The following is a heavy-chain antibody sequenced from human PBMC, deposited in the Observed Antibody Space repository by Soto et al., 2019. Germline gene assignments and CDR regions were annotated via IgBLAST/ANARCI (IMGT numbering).Heavy chain of an antibody. D-gene: IGHD4-17*01. J-gene: IGHJ4*02. CDR3: ARATVTVNGAYDF. Sequence: SQTLSLPCAISGDSVSSNSVSWNWIRQSPSRGLEWLGRTYYRSQWFYDYALSVDSRVTINPDTSKNQISLQLNSVTPGDTAVYYCARATVTVNGAYDFWGQGTLVTVSS. CDR2: TYYRSQWFY. V-gene: IGHV6-1*01. CDR1: GDSVSSNSVS.